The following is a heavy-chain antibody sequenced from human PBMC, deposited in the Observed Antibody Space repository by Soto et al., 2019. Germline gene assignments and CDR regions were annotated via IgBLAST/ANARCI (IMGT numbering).Heavy chain of an antibody. J-gene: IGHJ4*02. CDR3: AAYSHQGY. V-gene: IGHV3-66*01. CDR2: IYSGGST. Sequence: EEQLVESGGDLVQPGGSLRLSCAASGFTVSNNYMSWVRQAPGKGLEWVSLIYSGGSTYYADSVKGRFTISRDSSKNTIYLQMNSRRAEETSMYYCAAYSHQGYWGQGTLVTVS. CDR1: GFTVSNNY. D-gene: IGHD3-16*01.